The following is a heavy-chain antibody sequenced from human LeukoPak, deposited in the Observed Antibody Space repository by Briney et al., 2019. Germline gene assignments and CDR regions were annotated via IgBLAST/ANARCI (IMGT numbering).Heavy chain of an antibody. CDR2: ISDNGSVK. J-gene: IGHJ4*02. CDR1: GFTFSNYA. CDR3: AREVKSVYFDY. V-gene: IGHV3-30*04. Sequence: GSLILSCGASGFTFSNYAMHWVRQAPGKGLEWVIVISDNGSVKYYADSVKGRFTISRDNSKNELYLQMDSLRDDTAVYFCAREVKSVYFDYWGQGTLVTVSS.